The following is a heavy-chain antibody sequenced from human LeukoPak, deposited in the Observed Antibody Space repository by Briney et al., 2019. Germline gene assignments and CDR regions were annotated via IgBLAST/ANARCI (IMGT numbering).Heavy chain of an antibody. CDR1: GFTFSSYE. V-gene: IGHV3-48*03. CDR2: ISSSGSTI. CDR3: ARLFKLITMVRGSVAFDI. J-gene: IGHJ3*02. Sequence: GGSLRLSCAASGFTFSSYEMNWVRQAPGKGLEWVSYISSSGSTIYYADSVKGRFTISRDNAKNSLYLQMNNLRAEDTAVYYCARLFKLITMVRGSVAFDIWGQGTMVTVSS. D-gene: IGHD3-10*01.